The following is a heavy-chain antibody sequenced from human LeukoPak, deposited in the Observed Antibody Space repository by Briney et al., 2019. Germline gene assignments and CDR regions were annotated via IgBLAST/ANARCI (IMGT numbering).Heavy chain of an antibody. Sequence: PGRSLRLSCAASGFTFSSYGMHWVRQAPGKGLEWVAVIWYDGSNKYYADSVKGRFTISRDNSKNTLYLQMNSLRAEDTAVYYCAREEAVGATVGYWGQGTLVTVSS. CDR2: IWYDGSNK. V-gene: IGHV3-33*01. CDR3: AREEAVGATVGY. D-gene: IGHD1-26*01. J-gene: IGHJ4*02. CDR1: GFTFSSYG.